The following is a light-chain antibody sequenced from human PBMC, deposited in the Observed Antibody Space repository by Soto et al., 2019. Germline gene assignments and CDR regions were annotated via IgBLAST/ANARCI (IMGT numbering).Light chain of an antibody. Sequence: DIPMTQSPSTLPASVGDRVTITCRASQSISSWLAWYQQKPGKAPKLLIYDASRLESGVPSRFSGGKSGTEFTLTISSLQPDDFATYYCQQYNTSSPWTFGQGTKVEIK. CDR3: QQYNTSSPWT. J-gene: IGKJ1*01. CDR1: QSISSW. V-gene: IGKV1-5*01. CDR2: DAS.